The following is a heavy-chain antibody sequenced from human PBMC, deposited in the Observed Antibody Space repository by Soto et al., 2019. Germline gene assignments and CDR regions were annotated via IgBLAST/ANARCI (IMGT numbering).Heavy chain of an antibody. J-gene: IGHJ6*02. Sequence: QIQLMQSGAEVKKPGASVKVSCKASGYTFTSYGIHWVRQAPGQRLEWTGWINAGNGNTKYSEKFQCRVTITRDTSASTAYLELRSLRSEDTAVYYCARDPNDSIAYYHHYYYGMDVWGQGTTVTVSS. V-gene: IGHV1-3*01. CDR2: INAGNGNT. D-gene: IGHD3-22*01. CDR3: ARDPNDSIAYYHHYYYGMDV. CDR1: GYTFTSYG.